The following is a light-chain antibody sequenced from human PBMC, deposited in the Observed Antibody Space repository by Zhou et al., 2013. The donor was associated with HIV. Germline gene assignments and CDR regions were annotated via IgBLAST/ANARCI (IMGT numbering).Light chain of an antibody. J-gene: IGKJ2*01. V-gene: IGKV3-15*01. CDR2: AAS. CDR3: QQYNNWPLYT. CDR1: QSVSSN. Sequence: EIVMTQSPATLSVSPGERATLSCRASQSVSSNLAWYQQRPGQAPRLLIYAASTRATGIPARFSGSGSGTDFTLTISSLQSEDSAVYYCQQYNNWPLYTFGQGTKLEI.